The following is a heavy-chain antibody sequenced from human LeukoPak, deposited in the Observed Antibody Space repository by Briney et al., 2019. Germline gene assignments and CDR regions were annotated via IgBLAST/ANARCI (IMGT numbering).Heavy chain of an antibody. CDR2: ISWNSGSI. V-gene: IGHV3-9*01. Sequence: GGSLRLSCAASGFTFDDYAMHWVRQAPGKGLEWVSGISWNSGSIGYADSVKGRFTIPRDNAKNSLYLQMNSLRAEDTALYYCAKDAYSTSWQYNWFDSWGQGTLVTVSS. D-gene: IGHD6-13*01. J-gene: IGHJ5*01. CDR3: AKDAYSTSWQYNWFDS. CDR1: GFTFDDYA.